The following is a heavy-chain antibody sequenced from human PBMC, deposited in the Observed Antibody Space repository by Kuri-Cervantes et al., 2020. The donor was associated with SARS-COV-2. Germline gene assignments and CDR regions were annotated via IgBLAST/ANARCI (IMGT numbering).Heavy chain of an antibody. J-gene: IGHJ6*03. CDR2: IKQDGSEK. CDR1: GFTFSSYW. D-gene: IGHD3-10*01. Sequence: GGSLRLSCAASGFTFSSYWMSWVRQAPGKGLEWVDNIKQDGSEKYYVDSVKGRFTISRDNAKNSLYLQMNSLRAEDTAVYYCARDEGSYYYYMDVWGKGTTVTVSS. CDR3: ARDEGSYYYYMDV. V-gene: IGHV3-7*01.